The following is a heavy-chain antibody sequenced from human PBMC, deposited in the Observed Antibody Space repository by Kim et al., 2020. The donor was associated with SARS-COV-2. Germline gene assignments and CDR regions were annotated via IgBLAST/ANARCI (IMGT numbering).Heavy chain of an antibody. CDR2: ISWSSGST. V-gene: IGHV3-9*01. CDR3: AKDRICSGGRCNDSLDI. J-gene: IGHJ3*02. D-gene: IGHD2-15*01. CDR1: GFTFGDYS. Sequence: GGSLRLSCAASGFTFGDYSMHWVRQAPGKGLEWVSGISWSSGSTGYADSVKGRFTISRDNAKNSLYLQMNSLRAEDTAVYYCAKDRICSGGRCNDSLDIWGQGTLVTVSS.